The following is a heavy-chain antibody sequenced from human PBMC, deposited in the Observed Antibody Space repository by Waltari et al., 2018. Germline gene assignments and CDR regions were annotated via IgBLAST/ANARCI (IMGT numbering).Heavy chain of an antibody. D-gene: IGHD3-16*01. CDR3: ARDMAGGGGTSGWIDF. CDR2: ISWNSGSS. Sequence: EMRLVESGGAVTQPGRSLRLPCVASGLRFADYAMPWVRKVSGRGLECFFVISWNSGSSFEMGSLKSRVTISRDNSRNSLHLHINKLRSEDTALYFCARDMAGGGGTSGWIDFWGQGTLVTVSS. J-gene: IGHJ4*02. CDR1: GLRFADYA. V-gene: IGHV3-43D*03.